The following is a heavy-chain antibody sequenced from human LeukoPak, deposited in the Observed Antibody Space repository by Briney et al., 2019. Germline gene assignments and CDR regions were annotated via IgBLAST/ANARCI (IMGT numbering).Heavy chain of an antibody. CDR1: GYTFTGYY. CDR2: IDPDSGGT. D-gene: IGHD2-2*02. J-gene: IGHJ4*02. Sequence: ASVRVSCKTSGYTFTGYYLHWVRQAPRQGLEWMGRIDPDSGGTHYAQKFQVRVTVTRDTSITTVYMELSGLTSDDTAVYYCARVPGPYTTSRFDYWGQGTLVTVSS. CDR3: ARVPGPYTTSRFDY. V-gene: IGHV1-2*02.